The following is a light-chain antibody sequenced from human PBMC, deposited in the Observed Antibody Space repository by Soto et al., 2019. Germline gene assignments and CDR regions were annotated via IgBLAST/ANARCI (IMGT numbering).Light chain of an antibody. CDR1: SSNIGNNY. Sequence: QSVLTQPPSVSAAPGQKVIISCSGSSSNIGNNYVSWYQQLPGTAPKLLIYDNNKRPSGIPDRFSGSTSGTSATLGITGLQTGDEADYYCGTWDSSLSGDWVFGGGTKVTV. CDR3: GTWDSSLSGDWV. J-gene: IGLJ3*02. CDR2: DNN. V-gene: IGLV1-51*01.